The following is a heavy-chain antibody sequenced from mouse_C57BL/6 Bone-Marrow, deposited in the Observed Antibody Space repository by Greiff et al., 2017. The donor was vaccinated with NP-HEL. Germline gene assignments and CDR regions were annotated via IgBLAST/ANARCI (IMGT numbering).Heavy chain of an antibody. CDR1: GYTFTSYD. D-gene: IGHD3-3*01. Sequence: VKLMESGPELVKPGASVKLSCKASGYTFTSYDINWVKQRPGQGLEWIGWLYPSDVSTKYNEKFKGKATLTVDTSSSTAYMELHSLTAEDSAVYFCASRDPDYWGQGTTLTVSS. V-gene: IGHV1-85*01. CDR3: ASRDPDY. J-gene: IGHJ2*01. CDR2: LYPSDVST.